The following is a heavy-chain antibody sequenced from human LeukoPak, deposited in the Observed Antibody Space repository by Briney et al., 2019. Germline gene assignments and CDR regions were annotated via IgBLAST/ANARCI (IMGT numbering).Heavy chain of an antibody. CDR1: GVSFSGYY. D-gene: IGHD3-9*01. V-gene: IGHV4-34*01. CDR2: INHSGST. Sequence: SETLSLTCAVYGVSFSGYYWSWIRQPPGKGLEWIGEINHSGSTNYNPSLKSRVTISVDTSKNQFSLELSSVTAADTAVYYCARRFHYDILTGYYRGAYNWFDPWGQGTLVTVSS. J-gene: IGHJ5*02. CDR3: ARRFHYDILTGYYRGAYNWFDP.